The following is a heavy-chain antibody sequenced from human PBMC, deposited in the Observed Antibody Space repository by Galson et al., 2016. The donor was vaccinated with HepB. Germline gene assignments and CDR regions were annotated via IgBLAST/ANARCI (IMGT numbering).Heavy chain of an antibody. CDR2: IYYNGNT. D-gene: IGHD4-17*01. J-gene: IGHJ5*02. CDR3: ARQDDDYGKWFNP. V-gene: IGHV4-39*01. Sequence: SETLSLTCTVSGGSISSSSFYWGWIRQPPGKGLEWIGSIYYNGNTYYNPSLKSRVTMSSDTSKTQFSLKMSSVTAADTAVYYCARQDDDYGKWFNPWGQGDLVTVSS. CDR1: GGSISSSSFY.